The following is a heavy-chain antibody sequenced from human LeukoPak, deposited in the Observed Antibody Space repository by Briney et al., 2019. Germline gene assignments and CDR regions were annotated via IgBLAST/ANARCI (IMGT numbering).Heavy chain of an antibody. Sequence: PGGSLRLSCTASGFTFSRYWMTWVRQAPGKGLECVANTKEDGSAKYYVDSMKGRFTISRDNAKNSLYLQINSLRAEDTAVYYCARDSPGYGGYSYWGQGTLVTVSS. CDR2: TKEDGSAK. J-gene: IGHJ4*02. V-gene: IGHV3-7*04. CDR1: GFTFSRYW. D-gene: IGHD5-12*01. CDR3: ARDSPGYGGYSY.